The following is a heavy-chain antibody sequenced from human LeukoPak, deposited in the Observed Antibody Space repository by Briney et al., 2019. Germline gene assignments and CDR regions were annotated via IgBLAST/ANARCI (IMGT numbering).Heavy chain of an antibody. D-gene: IGHD3-3*01. J-gene: IGHJ3*02. CDR3: ARQRSVAFDI. CDR2: IYYSGST. V-gene: IGHV4-59*08. Sequence: SETLSLTCTVSGGSISSYYWSWIRQPPGKGLEWIGYIYYSGSTNYNPSLESRVTISVDTSKNQFSLKLSSVAAADTAVYYCARQRSVAFDIWGQGTMVTVSS. CDR1: GGSISSYY.